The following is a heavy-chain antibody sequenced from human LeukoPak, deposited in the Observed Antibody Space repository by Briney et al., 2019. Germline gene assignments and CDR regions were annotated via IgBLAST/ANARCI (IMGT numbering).Heavy chain of an antibody. D-gene: IGHD5-24*01. CDR3: ARGGLEMATIYLDY. Sequence: GRSLRLSCTASGFTVSSNYMSWVRQAPGKGLEWVSVIYSGGSTYYADSVKGRFTISRDNSKNTLYLQMNSLRAEDTAVYYCARGGLEMATIYLDYWGQGTLVTVSS. V-gene: IGHV3-53*01. CDR2: IYSGGST. CDR1: GFTVSSNY. J-gene: IGHJ4*02.